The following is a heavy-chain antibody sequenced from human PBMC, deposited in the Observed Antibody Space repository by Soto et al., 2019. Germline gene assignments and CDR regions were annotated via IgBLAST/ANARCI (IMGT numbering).Heavy chain of an antibody. CDR2: IYYSGST. Sequence: SETLSLTCTVSGGSISSYYWSWIRQPPGKGLEWIGYIYYSGSTNYNPSLKSRVTISVDTSKNQFSLKLSSVTAADTAVYYCARDGVGELSFDYWGQGTLVTVSS. V-gene: IGHV4-59*01. D-gene: IGHD3-10*01. CDR3: ARDGVGELSFDY. J-gene: IGHJ4*02. CDR1: GGSISSYY.